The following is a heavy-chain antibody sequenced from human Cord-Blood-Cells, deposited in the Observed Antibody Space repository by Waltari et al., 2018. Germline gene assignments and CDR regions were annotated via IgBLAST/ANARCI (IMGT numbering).Heavy chain of an antibody. CDR3: AKGVDCSSTSCYWYFDL. D-gene: IGHD2-2*01. J-gene: IGHJ2*01. CDR1: GFTFSSYA. Sequence: EVQLLESGGGLVQPGGSLRLSCAASGFTFSSYAMSWVRQAPGQGLEWVSAISGSGGITYYADSVKGRFTISRANSKNTLYLQMNSLRAEDTAVYYCAKGVDCSSTSCYWYFDLWGRGTLVTVSS. V-gene: IGHV3-23*01. CDR2: ISGSGGIT.